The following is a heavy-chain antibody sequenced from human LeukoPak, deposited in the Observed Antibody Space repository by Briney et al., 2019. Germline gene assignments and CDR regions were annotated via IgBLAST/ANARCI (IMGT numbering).Heavy chain of an antibody. CDR3: ATEGVVTQAFDI. D-gene: IGHD4-23*01. Sequence: ASVKVSCKASGYTFTGYYMHWVRQARGQGLEWMGWINPNSGGTNYAQNFQGRVTMTRDTSISTAYMELSRLRSDDTAVYYCATEGVVTQAFDIWGQGTMVTVSS. CDR2: INPNSGGT. J-gene: IGHJ3*02. V-gene: IGHV1-2*02. CDR1: GYTFTGYY.